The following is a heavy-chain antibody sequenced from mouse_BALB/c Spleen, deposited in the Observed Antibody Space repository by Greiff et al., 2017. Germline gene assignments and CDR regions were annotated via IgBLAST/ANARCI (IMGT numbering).Heavy chain of an antibody. CDR3: APYYYGSTYYAMDY. V-gene: IGHV1-77*01. J-gene: IGHJ4*01. D-gene: IGHD1-1*01. CDR1: GYTFTDYV. Sequence: VQLQQSGPELVKPGASVKMSCKASGYTFTDYVISWVKQRTGQGLEWIGEIYPGSGSTYYNEKFKGKATLTADKSSNTAYMQLSSLTSEDSAVYFCAPYYYGSTYYAMDYWGQGTSVTVSS. CDR2: IYPGSGST.